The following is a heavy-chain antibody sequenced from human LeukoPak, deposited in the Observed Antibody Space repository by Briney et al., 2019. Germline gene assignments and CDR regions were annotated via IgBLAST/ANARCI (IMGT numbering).Heavy chain of an antibody. D-gene: IGHD3-22*01. CDR3: ARQYHDSTGYYYFDY. Sequence: SETLSLTCTVSGDFITGSTYYWGWTRQPPGKGLEWIGSMYYSGSTYSNPSLRSRATMSADTSKNQFSLNLKSVTAADTAVYYCARQYHDSTGYYYFDYWGQGTLVTVSS. CDR2: MYYSGST. CDR1: GDFITGSTYY. J-gene: IGHJ4*02. V-gene: IGHV4-39*01.